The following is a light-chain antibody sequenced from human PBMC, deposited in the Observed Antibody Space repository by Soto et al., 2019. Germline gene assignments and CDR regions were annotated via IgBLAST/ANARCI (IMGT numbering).Light chain of an antibody. CDR2: DVT. V-gene: IGLV2-14*03. Sequence: QSALTQPASVSGSPGQSITISCTGTSSDIGAYNYVSWYQQHPGKAPKLMIYDVTNRPSGVSNRVSGSKSGNTASLTISGLRAEDEADYYCSSYTSSDTVVFGGGTKLTVL. CDR3: SSYTSSDTVV. J-gene: IGLJ2*01. CDR1: SSDIGAYNY.